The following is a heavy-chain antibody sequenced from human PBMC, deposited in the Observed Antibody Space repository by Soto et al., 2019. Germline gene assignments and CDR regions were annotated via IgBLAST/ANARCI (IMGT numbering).Heavy chain of an antibody. D-gene: IGHD6-13*01. CDR2: TYYRSKWYN. CDR1: GGSVSSNSAA. CDR3: ARAGQGIAAASFYYYGMDV. J-gene: IGHJ6*02. V-gene: IGHV6-1*01. Sequence: SQTLSLTCAISGGSVSSNSAAWNWIRQSPSRGLEWLGRTYYRSKWYNDYAVSVKSRITINPDTSKNQFSLQLNSVTPEDTAVYYCARAGQGIAAASFYYYGMDVWGQGTTVTVSS.